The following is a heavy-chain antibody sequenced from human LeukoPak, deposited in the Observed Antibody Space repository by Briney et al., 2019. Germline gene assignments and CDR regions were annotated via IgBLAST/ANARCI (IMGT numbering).Heavy chain of an antibody. J-gene: IGHJ6*02. D-gene: IGHD4-11*01. CDR2: IYNSGST. CDR1: GGSIGSYY. V-gene: IGHV4-59*01. CDR3: ARGTTPYHYYYGMDV. Sequence: PSETLSLTCTVSGGSIGSYYWSWTRQPPGKGLEWIGYIYNSGSTNYNPSLKSQVTISVDTSKNQFSLKLSSVTAADTAVYYCARGTTPYHYYYGMDVWGQGTTVTVSS.